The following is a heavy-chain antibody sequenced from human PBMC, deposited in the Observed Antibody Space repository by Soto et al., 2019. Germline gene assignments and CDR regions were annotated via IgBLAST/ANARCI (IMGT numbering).Heavy chain of an antibody. V-gene: IGHV1-69*13. D-gene: IGHD2-2*01. CDR2: IIPIFGTA. J-gene: IGHJ6*03. CDR3: ARVGACSSTSCYGPYYYYYYMDV. Sequence: SVKVSCKASGGTFSSYAISWVRQAPGQGLEWMGGIIPIFGTANYAQKFQGRVTITADESTSTAYMELSSLRSEDTAVYYCARVGACSSTSCYGPYYYYYYMDVWGKGTTVTVSS. CDR1: GGTFSSYA.